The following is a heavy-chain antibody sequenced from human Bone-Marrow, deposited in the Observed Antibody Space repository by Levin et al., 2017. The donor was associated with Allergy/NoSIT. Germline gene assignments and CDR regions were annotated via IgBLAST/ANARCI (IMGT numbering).Heavy chain of an antibody. V-gene: IGHV3-7*04. CDR2: IKEDGSEK. CDR3: ARDSGYCSSTTCYDAFDI. D-gene: IGHD2-2*01. CDR1: GFTFSTFW. Sequence: GESLKISCAASGFTFSTFWMTWVRQPPGKGLEWVANIKEDGSEKYCVDSVKGRFTISRDNAKNSLYLQMNSLRAEDTAVYYCARDSGYCSSTTCYDAFDIWGQGTMVTVSS. J-gene: IGHJ3*02.